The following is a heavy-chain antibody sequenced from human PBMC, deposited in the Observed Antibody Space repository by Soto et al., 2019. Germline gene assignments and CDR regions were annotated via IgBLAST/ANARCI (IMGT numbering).Heavy chain of an antibody. D-gene: IGHD3-10*01. V-gene: IGHV3-21*01. Sequence: EVQLVESGGGLVKPGGSLRLSCAASGFTFSSYSMNWVRQAPGKGLEWVSSVSSSSSYIYYAESVKGRFTISRDNAKNSLYLQMNSLRAEDTAVYYCARDPNGSGSYYRYFDYWGQGTLVTVSS. CDR1: GFTFSSYS. CDR2: VSSSSSYI. J-gene: IGHJ4*02. CDR3: ARDPNGSGSYYRYFDY.